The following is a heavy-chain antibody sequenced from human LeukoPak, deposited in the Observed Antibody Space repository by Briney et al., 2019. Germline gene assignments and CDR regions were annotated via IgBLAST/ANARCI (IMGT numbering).Heavy chain of an antibody. D-gene: IGHD6-19*01. CDR1: GYTFTGYY. V-gene: IGHV1-2*02. CDR2: INPNSGGT. Sequence: GASVKVSCKASGYTFTGYYMHWVRQAPGQGLEWMGWINPNSGGTNYAQKFQGGVTMTRDTSISTAYMELSRLRSDDTAVYYCARLPYSSGWYEIDYWGQGTLVTVSS. CDR3: ARLPYSSGWYEIDY. J-gene: IGHJ4*02.